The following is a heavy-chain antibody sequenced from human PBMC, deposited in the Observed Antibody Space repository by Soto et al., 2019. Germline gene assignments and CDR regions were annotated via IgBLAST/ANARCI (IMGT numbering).Heavy chain of an antibody. J-gene: IGHJ5*02. Sequence: QVQLQKSGPGLVQPSGTLSLTCAVSGDSINNSHWGRWARQIAGKELEWIVETYHTGITNYNPSLKTRVTISINKSKHQFSLKMNSVTAADTAVYYCAREVNSSPARGPNWFDPWGQGTLVTVSS. D-gene: IGHD6-13*01. CDR3: AREVNSSPARGPNWFDP. CDR2: TYHTGIT. V-gene: IGHV4-4*02. CDR1: GDSINNSHW.